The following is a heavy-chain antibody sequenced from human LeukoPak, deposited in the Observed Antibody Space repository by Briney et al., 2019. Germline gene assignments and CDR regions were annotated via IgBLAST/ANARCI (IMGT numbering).Heavy chain of an antibody. CDR1: GFTFSSYA. CDR2: IHGSDDNT. Sequence: GGSLRLSCAASGFTFSSYAMSWVRQAPGKGLEWVSAIHGSDDNTHYADSVKGRFTISRDKSKNTLYLQMNSLRADDTAVYYCAKDLLRWSFDYWGQGTLVTVSS. V-gene: IGHV3-23*01. CDR3: AKDLLRWSFDY. D-gene: IGHD4-23*01. J-gene: IGHJ4*02.